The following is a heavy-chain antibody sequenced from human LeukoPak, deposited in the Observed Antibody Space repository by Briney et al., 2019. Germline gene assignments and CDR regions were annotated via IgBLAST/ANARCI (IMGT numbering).Heavy chain of an antibody. CDR3: ARESNGWYTHFDY. CDR1: GFTFSSYG. J-gene: IGHJ4*02. D-gene: IGHD6-19*01. V-gene: IGHV3-30*03. CDR2: ISYDGSNK. Sequence: GGSLRLSCAASGFTFSSYGMHWVRQAPGKGLEWVAVISYDGSNKYYADSVKGRFTISRDNSKNTLYLQMNSLRAEDTAVYYCARESNGWYTHFDYWGQGTLVTVSS.